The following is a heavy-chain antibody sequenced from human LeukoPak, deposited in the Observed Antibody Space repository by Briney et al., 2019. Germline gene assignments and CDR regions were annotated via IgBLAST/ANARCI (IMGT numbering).Heavy chain of an antibody. CDR1: GFTFNNYW. CDR2: ISSSSSYI. Sequence: GGSLRLSCAASGFTFNNYWMSWVRQAPGKGLEWVSSISSSSSYIYYADSVKGRFTISRDNAKNSLYLQMNSLRAEDTAVYYCARGVSSSWTNWFDPWGQGTLVTVSS. J-gene: IGHJ5*02. D-gene: IGHD6-13*01. V-gene: IGHV3-21*01. CDR3: ARGVSSSWTNWFDP.